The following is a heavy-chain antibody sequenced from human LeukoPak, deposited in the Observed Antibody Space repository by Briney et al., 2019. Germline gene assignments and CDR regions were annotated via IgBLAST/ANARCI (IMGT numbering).Heavy chain of an antibody. CDR1: GFTFSSYS. CDR3: ALLSTVRVDY. V-gene: IGHV3-21*01. D-gene: IGHD3-10*01. Sequence: GGSLRLSCAASGFTFSSYSMNWVRQAPGKGLEWVSSISSSSSYIYYADSVKGRFTISRDNAKNSLYLQMNSLRAEDTAVYYCALLSTVRVDYWGREPWSPSPQ. CDR2: ISSSSSYI. J-gene: IGHJ4*02.